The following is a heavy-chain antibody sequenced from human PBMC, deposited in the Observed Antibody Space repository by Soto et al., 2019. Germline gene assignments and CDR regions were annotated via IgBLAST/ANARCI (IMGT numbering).Heavy chain of an antibody. J-gene: IGHJ6*02. CDR2: INAGNGNT. D-gene: IGHD6-13*01. Sequence: QVQLVQSGAEVKKPGASVKVSCKASGYTFTSYAMHWVRQAPGQRLEWMGWINAGNGNTKYSQKFQSRVTITRDTSASTAYMELSSLRSEDTAVYYCARAAAGYGMDVWGQGTTVTVSS. V-gene: IGHV1-3*01. CDR3: ARAAAGYGMDV. CDR1: GYTFTSYA.